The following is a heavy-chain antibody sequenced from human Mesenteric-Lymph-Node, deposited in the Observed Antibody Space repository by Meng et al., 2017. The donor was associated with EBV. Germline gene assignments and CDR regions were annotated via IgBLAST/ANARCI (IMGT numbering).Heavy chain of an antibody. J-gene: IGHJ5*01. CDR2: INPSGGFT. CDR1: EDIFPSYY. V-gene: IGHV1-46*01. Sequence: QLHLVQSGAEVKKAGASVKVSCKASEDIFPSYYMHWVRQAPGQGFEWMGIINPSGGFTAYSQKFQGRVTMTRDTSTSTVYMDLNSLRSDDTAVYYCASGSLGFDSWGQGTLVTVSS. CDR3: ASGSLGFDS. D-gene: IGHD3-10*01.